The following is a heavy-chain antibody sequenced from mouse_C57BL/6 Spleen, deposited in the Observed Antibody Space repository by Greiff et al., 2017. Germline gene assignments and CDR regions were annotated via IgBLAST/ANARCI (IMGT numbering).Heavy chain of an antibody. CDR2: IYPGDGDT. CDR1: GYAFSSSW. V-gene: IGHV1-82*01. J-gene: IGHJ3*01. CDR3: ESYDYGWFAY. Sequence: QVQLQQSGPELVKPGASVKISCKASGYAFSSSWMNWVKQRPGKGLEWIGRIYPGDGDTNYNGKFKGKATLTADKSSSTAYMQLSSLTSEDSAVYFCESYDYGWFAYWGQGTLVTVSA. D-gene: IGHD2-4*01.